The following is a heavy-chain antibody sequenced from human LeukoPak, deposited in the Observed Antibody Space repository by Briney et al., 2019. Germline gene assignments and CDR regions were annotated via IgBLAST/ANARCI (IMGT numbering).Heavy chain of an antibody. CDR2: IWYDGSNK. CDR3: VRDLLTLPQKYFDS. Sequence: GGSLRLSCAASGFSLGGYGMHWVRQAPGKGLEGVAYIWYDGSNKYYGDSMKGRFTVSRDNSKNMLYLQMSSLRAEDTAVYYCVRDLLTLPQKYFDSWGQGTLVSVSS. V-gene: IGHV3-30*02. J-gene: IGHJ4*02. D-gene: IGHD3-9*01. CDR1: GFSLGGYG.